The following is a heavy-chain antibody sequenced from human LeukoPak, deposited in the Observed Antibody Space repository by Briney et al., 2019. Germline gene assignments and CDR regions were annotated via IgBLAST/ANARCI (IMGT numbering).Heavy chain of an antibody. CDR3: AKVISSSWPPFFDS. D-gene: IGHD6-13*01. V-gene: IGHV3-48*01. CDR2: ISSSATTI. J-gene: IGHJ4*02. CDR1: GFTFSSYS. Sequence: GGSLRLSCAASGFTFSSYSMNWVRQAPGKGLEWVSYISSSATTIYYADSVKGRFTISRDNAKNSLYLQMNSLRAEDTAVYYCAKVISSSWPPFFDSWGQGTLVTVSS.